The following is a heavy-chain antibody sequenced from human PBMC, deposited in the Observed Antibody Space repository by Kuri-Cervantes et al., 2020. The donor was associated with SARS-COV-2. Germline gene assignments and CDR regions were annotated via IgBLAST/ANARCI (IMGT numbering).Heavy chain of an antibody. V-gene: IGHV5-51*01. D-gene: IGHD2-15*01. CDR3: ARGGGPSLRYYYYYTDV. CDR2: IYPGDSDT. CDR1: GYSFTSYW. J-gene: IGHJ6*03. Sequence: GGSLRLSCKGSGYSFTSYWIGWVRQMPGKGLEWMGIIYPGDSDTRYSPSFQGQVTISADKSISTAYLQWSSLKASDTAMYYCARGGGPSLRYYYYYTDVWGKGTTVTVSS.